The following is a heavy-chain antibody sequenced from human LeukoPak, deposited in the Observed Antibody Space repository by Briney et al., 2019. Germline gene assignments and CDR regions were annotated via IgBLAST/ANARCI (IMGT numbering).Heavy chain of an antibody. CDR3: AKDSGAYYYDSSGDY. CDR1: GSTFSSYG. V-gene: IGHV3-30*18. Sequence: PGGSLRLSCAASGSTFSSYGMHWVRQAPGKGLEWVAVISYDGSNKYYADSVKGGFTISRDNSKNTLYLQMNSLRAEDTAVYYCAKDSGAYYYDSSGDYWGQGTLVTVSS. CDR2: ISYDGSNK. J-gene: IGHJ4*02. D-gene: IGHD3-22*01.